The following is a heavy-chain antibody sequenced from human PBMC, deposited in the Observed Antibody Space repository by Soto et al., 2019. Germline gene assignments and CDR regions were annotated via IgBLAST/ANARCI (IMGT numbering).Heavy chain of an antibody. CDR3: ARDEIRNDQTYNWFDP. J-gene: IGHJ5*02. Sequence: ASVKVSCKASGYTFTSYGISWVRQAPGQGLEWMGWISAYNGNTNYAQKLQGRVTMTTDTSTSTAYMELRSLRSDDTAVYYCARDEIRNDQTYNWFDPWGQGTLVTVSS. CDR1: GYTFTSYG. CDR2: ISAYNGNT. V-gene: IGHV1-18*01. D-gene: IGHD1-1*01.